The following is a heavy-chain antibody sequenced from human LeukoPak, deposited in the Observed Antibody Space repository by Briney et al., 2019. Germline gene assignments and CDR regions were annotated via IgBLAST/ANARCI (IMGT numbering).Heavy chain of an antibody. V-gene: IGHV4-4*07. Sequence: PSETLSLTCSVSGGSISSYYWTWIRQPAGKGLEWIGRIYNDGSTNYHPSLESRVTMSVDTSKNQFSLKLRSVTAADTAVYYCARVTASGTYSAFDYWGQGTLVTVSS. CDR1: GGSISSYY. D-gene: IGHD1-26*01. J-gene: IGHJ4*02. CDR3: ARVTASGTYSAFDY. CDR2: IYNDGST.